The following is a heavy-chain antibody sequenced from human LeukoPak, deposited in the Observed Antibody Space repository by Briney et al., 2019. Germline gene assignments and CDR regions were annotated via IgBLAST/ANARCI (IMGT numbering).Heavy chain of an antibody. CDR3: ARLGFRLGYGGGSDY. J-gene: IGHJ4*02. CDR1: GGSISNSTDD. V-gene: IGHV4-39*01. CDR2: IYYTGST. D-gene: IGHD6-19*01. Sequence: SETRSLTCTVSGGSISNSTDDWGWIRQPPVKGLEWIGSIYYTGSTYYNPSLKSRVTLFVDTSKNQFSLKLSSVTAADTAVYYCARLGFRLGYGGGSDYWGTGTLITASS.